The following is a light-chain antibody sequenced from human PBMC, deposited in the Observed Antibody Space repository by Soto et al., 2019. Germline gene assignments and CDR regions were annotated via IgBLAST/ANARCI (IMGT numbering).Light chain of an antibody. CDR1: QSFSSN. Sequence: EIVMTQSPASLSASPGERATLSCRASQSFSSNLAWYQQKPGQAPRLLIYGASTRATGIPARFSGGGSGTEFTLTISSLQSEDFAVYYCQQYNKWPLTFGGGTKVEIK. CDR3: QQYNKWPLT. J-gene: IGKJ4*01. V-gene: IGKV3-15*01. CDR2: GAS.